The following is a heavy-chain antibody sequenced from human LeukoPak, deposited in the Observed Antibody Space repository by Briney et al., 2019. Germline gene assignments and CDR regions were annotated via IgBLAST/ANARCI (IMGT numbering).Heavy chain of an antibody. V-gene: IGHV4-4*02. Sequence: SETLSLTCAVSGGSISSSNWWSWVRQPPGKGLEWIGEVFHSGITNYNPSLKSRVSMSVDKSQNQFSLKLTSVTAADTAVYYCARALAMNRVGVLSDWGQGTLVTVSS. J-gene: IGHJ4*02. CDR2: VFHSGIT. CDR3: ARALAMNRVGVLSD. CDR1: GGSISSSNW. D-gene: IGHD2-2*01.